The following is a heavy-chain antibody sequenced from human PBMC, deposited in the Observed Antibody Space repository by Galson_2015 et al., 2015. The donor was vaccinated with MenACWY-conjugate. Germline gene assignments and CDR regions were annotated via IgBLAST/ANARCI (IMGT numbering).Heavy chain of an antibody. V-gene: IGHV3-48*03. CDR1: GFTFSSYD. D-gene: IGHD6-13*01. J-gene: IGHJ4*02. Sequence: SLRLSCAASGFTFSSYDINWVRQAPGRGLEWVSYISRSGTTIYYADSVKGRFTISRDNAKNSLYLQMNSLRAKDTAVYYCATTEAAAGHFFDYWGQGTLVTVSS. CDR2: ISRSGTTI. CDR3: ATTEAAAGHFFDY.